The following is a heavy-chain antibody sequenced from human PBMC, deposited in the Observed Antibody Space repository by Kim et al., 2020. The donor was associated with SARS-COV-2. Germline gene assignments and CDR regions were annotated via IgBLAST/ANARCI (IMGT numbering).Heavy chain of an antibody. Sequence: GGSLRLSCAASGFTFDDYAMHWVRQAPGKGLEWVSGISWNSGSIGYADSVKGRFTISRDNAKNSLYLQMNSLRAEDKALYYCATGYSYGYGMDVWGQGTTVTVPS. CDR1: GFTFDDYA. D-gene: IGHD5-18*01. CDR3: ATGYSYGYGMDV. CDR2: ISWNSGSI. J-gene: IGHJ6*02. V-gene: IGHV3-9*01.